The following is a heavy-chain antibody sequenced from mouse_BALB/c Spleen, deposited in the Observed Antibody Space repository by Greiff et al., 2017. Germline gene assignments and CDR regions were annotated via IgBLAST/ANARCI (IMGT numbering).Heavy chain of an antibody. D-gene: IGHD1-1*01. V-gene: IGHV14-3*02. Sequence: EVQLQQSGAELVKPGASVKLSCTASGFNIKDPYMHWVKQRPEQGLEWIGRIDPANGNTKYDPKFQGKATITADTSSNTAYLQLSSLTSEDTAVYYCARSGFYYGSSVDYWGQGTTLTVSS. CDR1: GFNIKDPY. J-gene: IGHJ2*01. CDR2: IDPANGNT. CDR3: ARSGFYYGSSVDY.